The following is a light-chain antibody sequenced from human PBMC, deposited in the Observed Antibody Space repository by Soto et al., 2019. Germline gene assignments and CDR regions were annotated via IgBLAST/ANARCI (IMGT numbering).Light chain of an antibody. V-gene: IGKV1-5*01. Sequence: IQLTQSPSTLSASVGDRVTITCRASQSINTWLALYQQKPGKGPKDLIYYVSTVESGVPSRFSGSGSGTEFTLTISSLQPDDFAVYYCQQYKNWPLFGQGTRLEI. CDR3: QQYKNWPL. CDR2: YVS. CDR1: QSINTW. J-gene: IGKJ5*01.